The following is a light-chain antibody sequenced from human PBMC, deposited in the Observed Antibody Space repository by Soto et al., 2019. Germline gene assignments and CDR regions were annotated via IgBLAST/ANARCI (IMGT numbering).Light chain of an antibody. CDR3: SSYTTSSTWV. Sequence: QSVLTQPASVSGSPGQSITISCTGTSSDVGGYNYVSWYQQHPGKAPKLMIYDVTNRPSGVSSRFSGSKSGNTASLTISGLQAEDEADYSCSSYTTSSTWVFGGGTKLTVL. V-gene: IGLV2-14*01. CDR2: DVT. CDR1: SSDVGGYNY. J-gene: IGLJ3*02.